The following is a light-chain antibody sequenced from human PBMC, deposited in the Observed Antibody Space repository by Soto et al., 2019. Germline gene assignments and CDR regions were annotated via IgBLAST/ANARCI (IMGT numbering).Light chain of an antibody. V-gene: IGKV3-15*01. J-gene: IGKJ1*01. CDR1: QSVKSN. Sequence: ETVMTQSPATLSVSPGERATLSCRASQSVKSNLAWYQQNPGQAPRLLLFGVSNRATGIPARFSGSGSGTEFSLTISSLQSEDFAVYYCQQYNNWPRTFGQGTKVDIK. CDR2: GVS. CDR3: QQYNNWPRT.